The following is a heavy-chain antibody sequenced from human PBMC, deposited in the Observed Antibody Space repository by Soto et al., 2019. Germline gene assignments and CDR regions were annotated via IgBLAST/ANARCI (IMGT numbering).Heavy chain of an antibody. D-gene: IGHD2-21*02. CDR1: GYTFSSYF. CDR2: ISAYNGNT. CDR3: ARSIVVVTALDY. J-gene: IGHJ4*02. Sequence: ASVKVSCKASGYTFSSYFISWVRQAPGQGLEWMGWISAYNGNTNYAQNLQGRVTMTTDTSTSTAYMELSSLRSEDTAVYYCARSIVVVTALDYWGQGTLVTVSS. V-gene: IGHV1-18*01.